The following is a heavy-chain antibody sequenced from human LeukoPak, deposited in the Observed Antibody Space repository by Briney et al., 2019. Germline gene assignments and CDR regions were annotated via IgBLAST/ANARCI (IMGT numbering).Heavy chain of an antibody. CDR2: ISGSGGST. Sequence: GGSLRLSCAASGFTFSTYAMSWVRQAPGKGLEWISSISGSGGSTYYADSVKGRFTISRDNSKNTLYLQMNSLRAEDTAVYYCARLAAAIDYWGQGTLVTVSS. CDR1: GFTFSTYA. J-gene: IGHJ4*02. D-gene: IGHD6-13*01. V-gene: IGHV3-23*01. CDR3: ARLAAAIDY.